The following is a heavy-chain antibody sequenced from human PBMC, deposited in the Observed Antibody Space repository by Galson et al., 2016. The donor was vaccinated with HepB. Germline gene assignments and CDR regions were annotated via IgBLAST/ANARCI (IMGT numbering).Heavy chain of an antibody. CDR2: IYYTGST. CDR1: NASITSYY. Sequence: SETLSLTCTVSNASITSYYWSWIRQPPGKGLEWIGFIYYTGSTIYNPSLKNRVTILIDTSKKQFSLKLSSVTAADTAVYYCVRGRRPYYYDSSPWFDPWGQGTLVTVSS. D-gene: IGHD3-22*01. V-gene: IGHV4-59*01. CDR3: VRGRRPYYYDSSPWFDP. J-gene: IGHJ5*02.